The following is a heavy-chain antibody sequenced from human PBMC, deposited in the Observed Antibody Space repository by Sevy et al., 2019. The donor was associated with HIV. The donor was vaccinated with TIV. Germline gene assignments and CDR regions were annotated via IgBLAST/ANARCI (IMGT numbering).Heavy chain of an antibody. J-gene: IGHJ4*02. CDR3: ARDLGGSYGY. CDR2: IYSGGST. CDR1: GFTVSSNY. Sequence: GGSLRLSCAASGFTVSSNYMSWVRQAPGKGLEWVSVIYSGGSTYYPNSVKGRFTISRDNSKNTLYLQMNSLRAEDTAVYYCARDLGGSYGYWGQGTLVTVSS. V-gene: IGHV3-53*01. D-gene: IGHD1-26*01.